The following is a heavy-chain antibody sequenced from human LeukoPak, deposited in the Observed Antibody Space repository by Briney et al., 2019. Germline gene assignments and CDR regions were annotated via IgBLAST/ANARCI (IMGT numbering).Heavy chain of an antibody. CDR2: IYYSGST. Sequence: PSETLSLTCAVSGYSISSDNYWVWIRQPPGQGLEWTGYIYYSGSTNYNPSLKSRATISVDTSKNQFSLKLSSVTAADTAVYYCARLLYYYDSSGLGTGYFDYWGQGTLVTASS. J-gene: IGHJ4*02. CDR3: ARLLYYYDSSGLGTGYFDY. D-gene: IGHD3-22*01. V-gene: IGHV4-38-2*01. CDR1: GYSISSDNY.